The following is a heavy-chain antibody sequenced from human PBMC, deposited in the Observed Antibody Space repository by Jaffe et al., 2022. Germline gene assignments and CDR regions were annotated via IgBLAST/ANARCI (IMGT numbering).Heavy chain of an antibody. CDR2: TRNKANSYTT. CDR1: GFTFSDHY. CDR3: ARVVTYYDFWSGYHNWFDP. Sequence: EVQLVESGGGLVQPGGSLRLSCAASGFTFSDHYMDWVRQAPGKGLEWVGRTRNKANSYTTEYAASVKGRFTISRDDSKNSLYLQMNSLKTEDTAVYYCARVVTYYDFWSGYHNWFDPWGQGTLVTVSS. D-gene: IGHD3-3*01. J-gene: IGHJ5*02. V-gene: IGHV3-72*01.